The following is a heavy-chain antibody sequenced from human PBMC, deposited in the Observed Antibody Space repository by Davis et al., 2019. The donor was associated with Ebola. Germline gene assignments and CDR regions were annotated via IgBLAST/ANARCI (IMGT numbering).Heavy chain of an antibody. CDR1: GFTFSSYG. V-gene: IGHV3-7*01. D-gene: IGHD1-26*01. CDR3: AKAGATRTLAFDY. CDR2: IKQDGSEK. J-gene: IGHJ4*02. Sequence: GESLKISCAASGFTFSSYGMHWVRQAPGKGLEWVANIKQDGSEKYYVDSVKGRFTISRDNAKNSLYLQMNSLRAEDTAVYYCAKAGATRTLAFDYWGQGTLVTVSS.